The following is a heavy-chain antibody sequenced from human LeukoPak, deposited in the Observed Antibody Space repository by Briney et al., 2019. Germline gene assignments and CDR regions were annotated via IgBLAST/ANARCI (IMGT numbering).Heavy chain of an antibody. V-gene: IGHV3-7*01. D-gene: IGHD3-16*01. Sequence: GGSLRLSCAASGFTFSSYWMSWVRQAPGKGLEWVANIKEDGSEKDFVDSVKGRLSISRDNDKNLLFLELNNLRAEDTAVYFCAREGVGGFDIWGQGAMVTVSS. CDR2: IKEDGSEK. CDR3: AREGVGGFDI. J-gene: IGHJ3*02. CDR1: GFTFSSYW.